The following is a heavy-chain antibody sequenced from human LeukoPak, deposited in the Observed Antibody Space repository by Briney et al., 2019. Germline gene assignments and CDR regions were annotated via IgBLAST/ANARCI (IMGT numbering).Heavy chain of an antibody. Sequence: PGGSLRLSCAASGFTFSSYSMNWVRQAPGKGLEWVSYISSSSSTIYYADSVKGRFTISRDNAKNSLYLQMNSLRAEDTAVYYCARGRMGAANDYWGQGTLVTVSS. V-gene: IGHV3-48*01. D-gene: IGHD1-26*01. CDR2: ISSSSSTI. J-gene: IGHJ4*02. CDR1: GFTFSSYS. CDR3: ARGRMGAANDY.